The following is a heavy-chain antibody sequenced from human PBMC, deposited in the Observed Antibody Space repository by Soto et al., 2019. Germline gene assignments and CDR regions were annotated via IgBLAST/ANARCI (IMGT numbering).Heavy chain of an antibody. Sequence: GGSLRLSCAACGFTFSFCFSRYNMNWVRRAPGKGLEWVSSISSSISDIYYPDSVKGRFTISRDNAKNSLYLQMNSLRAEDTAVYYCARGQAYYEFWSGYDYCDYWGQGTLGTVAS. V-gene: IGHV3-21*01. D-gene: IGHD3-3*01. CDR1: GFTFSFCFSRYN. J-gene: IGHJ4*02. CDR3: ARGQAYYEFWSGYDYCDY. CDR2: ISSSISDI.